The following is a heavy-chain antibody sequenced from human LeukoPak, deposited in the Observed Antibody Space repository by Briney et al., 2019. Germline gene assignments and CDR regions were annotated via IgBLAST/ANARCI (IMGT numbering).Heavy chain of an antibody. CDR1: GFTFDDYG. J-gene: IGHJ4*02. CDR3: ARDISYYYGSGSFS. Sequence: QAGGSLRPSCAASGFTFDDYGMNWVRQAPGKGLEWVSGINWNGGSTGYANSVKGRFTVSRDNVKNSLYLQMNSLRAEDTALYFCARDISYYYGSGSFSWGQGTLVTVSS. D-gene: IGHD3-10*01. CDR2: INWNGGST. V-gene: IGHV3-20*04.